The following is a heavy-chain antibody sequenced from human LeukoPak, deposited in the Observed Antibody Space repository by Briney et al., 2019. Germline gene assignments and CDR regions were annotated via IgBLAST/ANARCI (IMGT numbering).Heavy chain of an antibody. V-gene: IGHV4-34*01. CDR2: INRSGST. D-gene: IGHD2-15*01. J-gene: IGHJ4*02. CDR1: GGSFSGYY. Sequence: SETLSLTCAVYGGSFSGYYWSWIRQPPGKGLEWIGEINRSGSTNYNPSLKSRVTISVDTSKNQFSLKLSSVTAADTAVYYCARGYCSGGSCYSGFDYWGQGTLVTVSS. CDR3: ARGYCSGGSCYSGFDY.